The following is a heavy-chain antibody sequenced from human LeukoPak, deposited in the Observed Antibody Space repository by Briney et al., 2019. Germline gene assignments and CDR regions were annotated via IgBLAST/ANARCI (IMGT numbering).Heavy chain of an antibody. CDR1: GGSISSYY. CDR3: ARAQNDGSAMDAFDI. Sequence: SETLSLTCTVSGGSISSYYWSWIRQPAGKGLEWIGRIYTSGSTNYNPSLKSRVTMSVDTSKNQFSLKLSSVTAADTAVYYCARAQNDGSAMDAFDIWGQGTMVTVSS. CDR2: IYTSGST. D-gene: IGHD1-1*01. V-gene: IGHV4-4*07. J-gene: IGHJ3*02.